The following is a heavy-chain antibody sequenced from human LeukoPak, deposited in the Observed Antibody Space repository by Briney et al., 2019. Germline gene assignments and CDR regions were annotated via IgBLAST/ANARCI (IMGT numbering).Heavy chain of an antibody. CDR1: GFTFTTAW. Sequence: GGSLRLSCATSGFTFTTAWMSWVRQAPGKGLEWVGRIKSKTHGGTTDYAAPVKGRFSISRDDSKNTLSLQMNSLKTEDTAVYYCSTGFDWGQGTLVTVSS. CDR3: STGFD. V-gene: IGHV3-15*01. J-gene: IGHJ4*02. CDR2: IKSKTHGGTT.